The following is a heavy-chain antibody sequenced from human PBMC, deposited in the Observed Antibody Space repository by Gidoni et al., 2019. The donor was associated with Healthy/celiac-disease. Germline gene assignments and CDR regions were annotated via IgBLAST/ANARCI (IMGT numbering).Heavy chain of an antibody. J-gene: IGHJ4*02. CDR1: AGSISSRSYY. D-gene: IGHD1-26*01. V-gene: IGHV4-39*07. CDR3: ARASGSYFLDY. CDR2: IYYSGST. Sequence: QLQLQESGPGLVKPSETLSLTCTVSAGSISSRSYYWGWIRQPPGKVLEWIGSIYYSGSTYYNPSRKSRVTISVDTSKNQFSLKLSSVTAADTAVYYCARASGSYFLDYWGQGTLVTVSS.